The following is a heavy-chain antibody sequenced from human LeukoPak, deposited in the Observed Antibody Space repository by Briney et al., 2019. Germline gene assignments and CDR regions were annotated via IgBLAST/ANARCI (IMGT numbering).Heavy chain of an antibody. CDR3: ARGLWFGGN. J-gene: IGHJ4*02. CDR2: INPNSGGT. D-gene: IGHD3-10*01. V-gene: IGHV1-2*02. CDR1: GYTFTDYY. Sequence: ASVKVSCKTSGYTFTDYYMHWVRQAPGQGLEWMGWINPNSGGTNYAQKFQGRVTMTRNTSISTAYMELSSLRSEDTAVYYCARGLWFGGNWGQGTLVTVSS.